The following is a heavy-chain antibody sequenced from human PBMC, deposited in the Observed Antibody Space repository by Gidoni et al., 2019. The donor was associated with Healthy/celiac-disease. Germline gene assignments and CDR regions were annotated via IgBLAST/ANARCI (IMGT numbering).Heavy chain of an antibody. CDR3: AKGGSRDFWSGYPPFGSYYYYMDV. CDR1: GFTFSSYA. V-gene: IGHV3-23*01. D-gene: IGHD3-3*01. CDR2: ISGSGGST. Sequence: EVQLLESGGGLVQPGGSLRLSCAASGFTFSSYAMSWVRQAPGKGLEWVSAISGSGGSTYYADSVKGRFTISRDNSKNTLYLQMNSLRAEDTAVYYCAKGGSRDFWSGYPPFGSYYYYMDVWGKGTTVTVSS. J-gene: IGHJ6*03.